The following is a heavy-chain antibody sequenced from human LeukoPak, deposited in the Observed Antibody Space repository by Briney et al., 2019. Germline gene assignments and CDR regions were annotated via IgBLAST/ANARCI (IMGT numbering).Heavy chain of an antibody. D-gene: IGHD2-15*01. CDR1: GFTFSSYA. CDR2: ISGSGGST. J-gene: IGHJ4*02. V-gene: IGHV3-23*01. CDR3: AKPIARYCTGGSCPFDY. Sequence: PGGSLRLSCAASGFTFSSYAMSWVRQAPGKGLEWVSAISGSGGSTYYADSVKGRFTISRDNSKNTLYLQMNSLRAEDTAVYYCAKPIARYCTGGSCPFDYSGQGTLVTVSS.